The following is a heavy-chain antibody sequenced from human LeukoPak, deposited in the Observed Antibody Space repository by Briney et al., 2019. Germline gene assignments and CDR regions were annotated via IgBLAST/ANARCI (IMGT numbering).Heavy chain of an antibody. CDR1: GFTFSSYT. V-gene: IGHV3-7*01. CDR3: ATDRGWRTSGYYLYYFEY. CDR2: IKHDGSEK. Sequence: GGSLRLSCAASGFTFSSYTMHWVRQAPGKGLEWVASIKHDGSEKYYVDSVRGRFTISRDNTMNSLYLQMSSLRAEDTAVYYCATDRGWRTSGYYLYYFEYWGQGTLVTYSS. J-gene: IGHJ4*02. D-gene: IGHD3-3*01.